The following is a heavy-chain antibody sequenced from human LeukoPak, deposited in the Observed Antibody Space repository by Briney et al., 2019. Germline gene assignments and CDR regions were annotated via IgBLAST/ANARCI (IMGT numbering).Heavy chain of an antibody. D-gene: IGHD2-2*01. CDR2: IAGSGGST. CDR1: GFTFSGYA. CDR3: AKDTSTYATSWSDY. J-gene: IGHJ4*02. Sequence: GGSLRLSCVASGFTFSGYAMSWVRQAREKGLEWVSAIAGSGGSTYYADSVKGRFTISRDNSKNTLFLQMNSLRAEDTAVYHCAKDTSTYATSWSDYWGQGTLVTVSS. V-gene: IGHV3-23*01.